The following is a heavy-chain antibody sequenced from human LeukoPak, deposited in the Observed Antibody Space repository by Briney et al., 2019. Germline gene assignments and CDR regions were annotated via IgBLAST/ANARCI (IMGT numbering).Heavy chain of an antibody. CDR2: IWYDGSNK. Sequence: GGSLRLSCAASGFTFNNYGMHWVRQAPGKGLEWVAVIWYDGSNKYYADSVKGRFTISRDNSKKTLYLQMNSLRDEDTAVYYCAKDQGYSGYDLDYWGQGTLVTVSS. J-gene: IGHJ4*02. D-gene: IGHD5-12*01. CDR1: GFTFNNYG. V-gene: IGHV3-33*06. CDR3: AKDQGYSGYDLDY.